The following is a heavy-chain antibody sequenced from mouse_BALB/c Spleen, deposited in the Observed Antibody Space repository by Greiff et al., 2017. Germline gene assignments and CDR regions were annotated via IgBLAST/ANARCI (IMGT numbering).Heavy chain of an antibody. J-gene: IGHJ3*01. D-gene: IGHD2-10*02. Sequence: VHVKQSGPELVKPGASVKMSCKASGYTFTSYVMHWVKQKPGQGLEWIGYINPYNDGTKYNEKFKGKATLTSDKSSSTAYMELSSLTSEDSAVYYCARGGYGNPFAYWGQGTLVTVSA. V-gene: IGHV1-14*01. CDR1: GYTFTSYV. CDR2: INPYNDGT. CDR3: ARGGYGNPFAY.